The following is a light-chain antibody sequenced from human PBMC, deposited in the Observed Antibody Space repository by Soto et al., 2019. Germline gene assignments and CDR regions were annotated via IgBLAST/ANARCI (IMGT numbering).Light chain of an antibody. CDR1: QSVSNY. Sequence: IVLTQSPATLSLSPGERATLSCRASQSVSNYLAWYQQKPGQAPRLLIYDASNRATGIPARFSGSGSRTDFTLTISSLEPEDFAVYYCQHRSNWPRYTFGQGTKVEI. CDR3: QHRSNWPRYT. CDR2: DAS. J-gene: IGKJ2*01. V-gene: IGKV3-11*01.